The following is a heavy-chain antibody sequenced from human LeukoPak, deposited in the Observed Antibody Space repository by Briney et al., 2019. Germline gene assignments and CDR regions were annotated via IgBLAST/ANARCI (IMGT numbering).Heavy chain of an antibody. CDR3: AKDQIASSSWFNTDYYYGMDV. V-gene: IGHV3-30*18. J-gene: IGHJ6*02. CDR1: GFTFSSYG. Sequence: GGSLRLSCAASGFTFSSYGMHWVRQAPGKGLEWVAVISYDGSNKYYADSVKGRFTISRDNSKNTLYLKMNSLRAEDTAVYYCAKDQIASSSWFNTDYYYGMDVWGQGTTVTVSS. D-gene: IGHD6-13*01. CDR2: ISYDGSNK.